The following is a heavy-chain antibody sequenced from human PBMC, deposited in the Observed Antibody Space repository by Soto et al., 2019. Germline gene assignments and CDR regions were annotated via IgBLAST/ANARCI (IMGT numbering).Heavy chain of an antibody. D-gene: IGHD1-1*01. Sequence: EVQLMESGGGLVQPGGSLRLSCAASGFTFSSYEMNWVRQAPGKGLEWVSNISSSGHTTYYADSVKGRFTISRDNAKNSLYLQMNSLRAEDTAVYYCARVGGTWDYFDYWGQGTLVTVSS. CDR2: ISSSGHTT. V-gene: IGHV3-48*03. CDR1: GFTFSSYE. CDR3: ARVGGTWDYFDY. J-gene: IGHJ4*02.